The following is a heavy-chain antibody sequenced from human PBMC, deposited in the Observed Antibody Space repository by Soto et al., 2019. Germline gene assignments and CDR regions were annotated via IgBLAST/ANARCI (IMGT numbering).Heavy chain of an antibody. CDR2: IYPGDSDT. D-gene: IGHD2-2*01. CDR1: GYSFTSYW. CDR3: ARFRTSSTSYYYGMDV. Sequence: GESLKISCKGSGYSFTSYWIGWVRQMPGKGLEWMGIIYPGDSDTRYSPSFQGQVTISADKSISTAYLQWSSLKASDTAMYYCARFRTSSTSYYYGMDVWGQGTTVTVSS. V-gene: IGHV5-51*01. J-gene: IGHJ6*02.